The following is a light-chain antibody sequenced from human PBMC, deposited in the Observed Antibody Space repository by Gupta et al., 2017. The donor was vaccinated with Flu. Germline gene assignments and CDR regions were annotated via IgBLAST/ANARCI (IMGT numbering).Light chain of an antibody. V-gene: IGLV1-44*01. CDR2: ANS. CDR1: SPNIGSNT. J-gene: IGLJ1*01. Sequence: QSVLAQPPSASGTPGQSVTISCSGSSPNIGSNTVNWYQQVPGAAPKLLIYANSERTSGVPVQVSGSKSGTSASLAISGLQSEDDADYYCAAWDDSLNGHYVFGTGTKVTVL. CDR3: AAWDDSLNGHYV.